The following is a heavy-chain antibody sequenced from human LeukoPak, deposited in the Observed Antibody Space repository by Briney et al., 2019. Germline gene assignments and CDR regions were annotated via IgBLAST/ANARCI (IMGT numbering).Heavy chain of an antibody. CDR2: INPNSGGT. CDR3: ARDGSGGYYRNNWFDP. D-gene: IGHD3-22*01. CDR1: GYTFTGYY. V-gene: IGHV1-2*02. J-gene: IGHJ5*02. Sequence: ASVKVSCKASGYTFTGYYMHWVRQAPGQGLEWMGWINPNSGGTNYAQKFQGRVTMTRDTSISTAYMELSRLRSDDTAVYYCARDGSGGYYRNNWFDPWGQGTLVTVSS.